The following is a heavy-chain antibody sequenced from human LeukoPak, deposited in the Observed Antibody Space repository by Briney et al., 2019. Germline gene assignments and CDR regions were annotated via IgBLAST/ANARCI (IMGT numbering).Heavy chain of an antibody. J-gene: IGHJ4*02. CDR1: GFTFDDYA. D-gene: IGHD3-22*01. Sequence: GGSLRLSCAASGFTFDDYAMHWVRQAPGKGLEWVSLISGDGGSTYYADSVKGRFTISRDNSKNSLYLRMNSLRTEDTALYYCAKVPYYYDSSGYYSVDYWGQGTLVTVSS. V-gene: IGHV3-43*02. CDR2: ISGDGGST. CDR3: AKVPYYYDSSGYYSVDY.